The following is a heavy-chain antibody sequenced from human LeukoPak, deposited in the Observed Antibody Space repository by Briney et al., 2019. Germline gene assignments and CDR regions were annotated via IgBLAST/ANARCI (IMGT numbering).Heavy chain of an antibody. V-gene: IGHV4-39*07. CDR2: IYYRGST. D-gene: IGHD3-22*01. CDR1: GGSISSSIYY. J-gene: IGHJ1*01. CDR3: ARGNSYYDSSDYFPWESFKH. Sequence: SETLSLTCTVSGGSISSSIYYWGWIRQPPGKGPEWFGSIYYRGSTYYNPSPEIRVTISVDTSKNQYSLNRSSVTPADTALYYCARGNSYYDSSDYFPWESFKHWGQGTLVTVSP.